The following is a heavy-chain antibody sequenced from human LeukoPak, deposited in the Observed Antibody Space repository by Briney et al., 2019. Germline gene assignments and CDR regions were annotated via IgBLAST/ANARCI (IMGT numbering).Heavy chain of an antibody. J-gene: IGHJ6*02. CDR1: GFTVNTHY. V-gene: IGHV3-66*01. CDR2: IYSGGGT. CDR3: ARDSPMIVKRGYHGMDV. Sequence: PGGSLRLSCAASGFTVNTHYMTWVRQAPGKGLEWVSVIYSGGGTYYADSVKGRFTISRDNSKNTLYLQMNSLRVEDTALYYCARDSPMIVKRGYHGMDVWGQGTTVTVSS. D-gene: IGHD3-22*01.